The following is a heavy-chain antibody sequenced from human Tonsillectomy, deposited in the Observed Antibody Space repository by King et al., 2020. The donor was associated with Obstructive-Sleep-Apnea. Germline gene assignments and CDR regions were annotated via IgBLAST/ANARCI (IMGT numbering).Heavy chain of an antibody. CDR2: IWYDGSHK. J-gene: IGHJ4*02. V-gene: IGHV3-33*06. CDR1: GFTFSSYG. CDR3: AKDRGELRPGVFDY. D-gene: IGHD3-16*01. Sequence: VQLVASGCGVVPPGRSLRLSCAASGFTFSSYGMHWVRQAPGKGLEWVAVIWYDGSHKNYADSVQGRLTISSDNSKNRLYLKMNSLRAEDTAVYYCAKDRGELRPGVFDYWGQGTLVTVSS.